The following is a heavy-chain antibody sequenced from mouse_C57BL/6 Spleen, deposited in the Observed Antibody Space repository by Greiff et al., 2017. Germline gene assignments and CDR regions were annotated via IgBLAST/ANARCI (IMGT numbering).Heavy chain of an antibody. D-gene: IGHD1-1*02. V-gene: IGHV1-81*01. Sequence: QVQLKEPGAELARPGASVKLSCKASGYTFTSYGISWVKQRTGQGLEWIGEIYPRSGNTYYNEKFKGKATLTADKSSSTAYMELRSLTAEDSAVYFCAREGGGGYYAMDYWGQGTSVTVSS. CDR1: GYTFTSYG. CDR3: AREGGGGYYAMDY. J-gene: IGHJ4*01. CDR2: IYPRSGNT.